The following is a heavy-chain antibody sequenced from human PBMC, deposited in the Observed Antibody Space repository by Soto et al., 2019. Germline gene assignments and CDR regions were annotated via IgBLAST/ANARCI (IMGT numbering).Heavy chain of an antibody. V-gene: IGHV3-7*03. CDR3: ARERYYNDIDY. Sequence: GGSLRLSCAASGFRFSNYWMTGVRRAPGKGLEWGANIKEDGSQNSYVGSVRGRVTISRDNAENSMYLQMNSLRVEDTAVYYCARERYYNDIDYWGQGTLVTVSS. CDR2: IKEDGSQN. CDR1: GFRFSNYW. D-gene: IGHD3-10*01. J-gene: IGHJ4*02.